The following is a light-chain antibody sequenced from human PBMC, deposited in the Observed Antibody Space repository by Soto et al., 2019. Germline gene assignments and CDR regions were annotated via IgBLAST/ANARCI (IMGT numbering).Light chain of an antibody. CDR1: QSISRS. CDR2: DAS. V-gene: IGKV1-5*01. J-gene: IGKJ3*01. CDR3: QESYSSPFT. Sequence: DIQMTQSPSTLSASVGDRVTITCRASQSISRSLAWYQQNPGKAPKLLIFDASSLESGVPSRFSGSGSGTEFTLTISSLQPDDFATYYCQESYSSPFTIGPGTRVDVK.